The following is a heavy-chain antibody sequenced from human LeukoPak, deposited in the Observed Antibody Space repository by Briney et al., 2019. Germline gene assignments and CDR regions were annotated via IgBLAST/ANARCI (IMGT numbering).Heavy chain of an antibody. D-gene: IGHD2-15*01. CDR1: GFTFSSYW. CDR2: IKQDGSEK. CDR3: LVDLYIGGFVGFDY. V-gene: IGHV3-7*01. Sequence: GGSLRLSCAASGFTFSSYWMSWVRQAPGKGLEWVANIKQDGSEKYYVDSVKGRFTISRDNAKNSLYLQMNSLRAEDTAVYYCLVDLYIGGFVGFDYWGQGTLVTVSS. J-gene: IGHJ4*02.